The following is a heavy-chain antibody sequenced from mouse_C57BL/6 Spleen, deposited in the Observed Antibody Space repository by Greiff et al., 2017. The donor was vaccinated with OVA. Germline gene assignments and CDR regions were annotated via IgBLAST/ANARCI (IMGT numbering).Heavy chain of an antibody. CDR1: GYSITSDY. CDR2: ISYSGST. D-gene: IGHD1-1*01. J-gene: IGHJ1*03. Sequence: EVQRVESGPGLAKPSQTLSLTCSVTGYSITSDYWNWIRKFPGNKLEYMGYISYSGSTYYNPSLKSRISITRDTSKNQYYLQLNSVTTEDTATYYCARYRSTTVVAHWYFDVWGTGTTVTVSS. CDR3: ARYRSTTVVAHWYFDV. V-gene: IGHV3-8*01.